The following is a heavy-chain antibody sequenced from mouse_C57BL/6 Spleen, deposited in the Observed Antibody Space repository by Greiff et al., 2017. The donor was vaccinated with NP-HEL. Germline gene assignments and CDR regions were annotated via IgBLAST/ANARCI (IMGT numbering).Heavy chain of an antibody. CDR1: GYAFSSYW. CDR3: ARGGSKDDDMDY. J-gene: IGHJ4*01. Sequence: QVQLQQSGAELVKPGASVKISCKASGYAFSSYWMNWVKQRPGKGLEWIGQIYPGDGDTNYNGKFKGKATLTADKSSSTAYMQLSSLTSEDSAVDFCARGGSKDDDMDYWGQGTSVTVSS. D-gene: IGHD1-1*01. CDR2: IYPGDGDT. V-gene: IGHV1-80*01.